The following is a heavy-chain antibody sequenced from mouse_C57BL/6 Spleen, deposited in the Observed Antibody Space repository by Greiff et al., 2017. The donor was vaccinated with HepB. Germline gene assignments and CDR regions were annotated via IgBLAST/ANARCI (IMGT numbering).Heavy chain of an antibody. CDR3: ARSPYYSAWFAY. D-gene: IGHD1-1*02. J-gene: IGHJ3*01. CDR1: GFTFSDYG. V-gene: IGHV5-17*01. CDR2: ISSGSSTI. Sequence: EVKLMESGGGLVKPGGSLKLSCAASGFTFSDYGMHWVRQAPEKGLEWVAYISSGSSTIYYADTVKGRFTISRDNAKNTLFLQMTSLRSEDTAMYYCARSPYYSAWFAYWGQGTLVTVSA.